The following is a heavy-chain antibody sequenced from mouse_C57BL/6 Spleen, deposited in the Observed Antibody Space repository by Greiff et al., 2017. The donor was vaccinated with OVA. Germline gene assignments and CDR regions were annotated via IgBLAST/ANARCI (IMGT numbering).Heavy chain of an antibody. CDR3: ARVYGSLYWYFDV. D-gene: IGHD1-1*01. CDR2: INPNNGGT. V-gene: IGHV1-22*01. J-gene: IGHJ1*03. Sequence: EVQLQQSGPELVKPGASVKMSCKASGYTFTDYNMHWVKQSHGKSLEWIGYINPNNGGTSYNQKFKGKATLTVNKSSSTAYMELRSLTSEVSAVYYCARVYGSLYWYFDVWGTGTTVTVSS. CDR1: GYTFTDYN.